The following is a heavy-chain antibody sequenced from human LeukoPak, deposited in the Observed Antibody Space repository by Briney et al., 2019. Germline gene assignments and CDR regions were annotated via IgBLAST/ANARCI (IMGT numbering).Heavy chain of an antibody. J-gene: IGHJ6*02. V-gene: IGHV3-30*04. D-gene: IGHD1-26*01. CDR3: ARDGHSGSYSDYYYYGMDV. CDR2: ISYDGSNK. Sequence: KGLEWVAVISYDGSNKYYADSVKGRFTISRDNSKNTLYLQMNSLRAGDTAVYYCARDGHSGSYSDYYYYGMDVWGQGTTVTVSS.